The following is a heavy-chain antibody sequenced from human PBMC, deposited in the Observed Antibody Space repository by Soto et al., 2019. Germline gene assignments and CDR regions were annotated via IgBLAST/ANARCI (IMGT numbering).Heavy chain of an antibody. CDR1: AGSLSNYY. CDR2: IYHTGST. J-gene: IGHJ4*02. V-gene: IGHV4-59*01. CDR3: ARGGRGSGLYFLYYFDL. Sequence: PSETLSLTCSVSAGSLSNYYWTWIRQSPGKGLEWIGEIYHTGSTKYNPSLKSRVAISVDMSKNQFSLTLSSVTPADTAVYYCARGGRGSGLYFLYYFDLWGQGNMVTV. D-gene: IGHD3-16*01.